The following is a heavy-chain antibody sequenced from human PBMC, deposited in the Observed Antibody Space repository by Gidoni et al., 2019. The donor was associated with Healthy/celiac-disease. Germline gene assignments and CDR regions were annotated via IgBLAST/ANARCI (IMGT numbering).Heavy chain of an antibody. CDR3: ARNRITMVRGVITNWFDP. V-gene: IGHV1-2*02. D-gene: IGHD3-10*01. CDR1: GYTFTGYY. J-gene: IGHJ5*02. Sequence: QVQLVQSGAEVKKPGASVKVSCKASGYTFTGYYMHWVRQAPGQGLEWMGWINPNSGGTNYAQKFQGRVTMTRDTSISTAYMELSRLRSDDTAVYYCARNRITMVRGVITNWFDPWGQGTLVTVSS. CDR2: INPNSGGT.